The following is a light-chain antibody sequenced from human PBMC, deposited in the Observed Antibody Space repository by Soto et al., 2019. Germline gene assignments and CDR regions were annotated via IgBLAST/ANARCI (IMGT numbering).Light chain of an antibody. J-gene: IGKJ3*01. V-gene: IGKV3-11*01. CDR2: DAS. CDR1: QSVRSS. Sequence: EIVLTQSPATLSSSPGERVILSCRASQSVRSSLAWYQQKPGQAPRLLIYDASNRAAGTPDGFSGSGSGTDFTLTISSLEPEDFALYYCQQRTNWPLTFGPGTKVHIK. CDR3: QQRTNWPLT.